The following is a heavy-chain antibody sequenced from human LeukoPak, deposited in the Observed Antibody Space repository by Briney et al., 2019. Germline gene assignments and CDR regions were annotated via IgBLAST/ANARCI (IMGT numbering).Heavy chain of an antibody. D-gene: IGHD1-26*01. J-gene: IGHJ4*02. CDR3: AKSPNSGSYY. Sequence: GGSLRLSCAASGFTFSYYVMHWVRQAPGKGLEWVAVISYDGSNKYYADSVKGRFTISRDNSKNTLYLQMNSLRAEDTAVYYCAKSPNSGSYYWGQGTLVTVSS. CDR2: ISYDGSNK. CDR1: GFTFSYYV. V-gene: IGHV3-30-3*01.